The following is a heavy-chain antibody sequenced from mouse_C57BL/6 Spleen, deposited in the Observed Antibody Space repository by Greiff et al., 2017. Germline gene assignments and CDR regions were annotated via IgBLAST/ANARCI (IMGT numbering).Heavy chain of an antibody. CDR3: ARPSYSNYFDY. D-gene: IGHD2-5*01. V-gene: IGHV1-80*01. CDR2: IYPGDGDT. J-gene: IGHJ2*01. Sequence: QVLLQQSGAELVKPGASVKISCKASGYAFSSYWMNWVKQRPGKGLEWIGQIYPGDGDTNYNGKFKGKATLTADKSSSTAYMQLSSLTSEDSAVYFCARPSYSNYFDYWGQGTTLTVSS. CDR1: GYAFSSYW.